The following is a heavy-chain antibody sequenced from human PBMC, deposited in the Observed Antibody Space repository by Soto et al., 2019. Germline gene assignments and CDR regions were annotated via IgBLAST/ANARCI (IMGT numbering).Heavy chain of an antibody. CDR1: GFTFSSNY. CDR2: IKTDGSST. Sequence: EVQLVESGGGLVQPGGSLRLSCAASGFTFSSNYMHWVRQAPGKGLVWVSRIKTDGSSTTYADSVKGRFTSSRDNAQNTLYLQRNSLRAEDTAVYYCARAPRVAGAYYFAYWGQGTPVTVSS. J-gene: IGHJ4*02. V-gene: IGHV3-74*01. CDR3: ARAPRVAGAYYFAY. D-gene: IGHD6-19*01.